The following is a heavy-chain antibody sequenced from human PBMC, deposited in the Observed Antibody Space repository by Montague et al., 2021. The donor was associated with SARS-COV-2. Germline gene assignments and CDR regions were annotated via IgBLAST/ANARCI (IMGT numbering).Heavy chain of an antibody. D-gene: IGHD3-10*01. J-gene: IGHJ4*02. Sequence: SLRLSCAASGFTFANYCMHWVRQVPGRGLAWVACIRPDGTTTHYADSVKGRFVISRDNAKNTLYLEMTNLRVDDTAIYYCVRPIWFGYSDYCFESWGQGTLVAVSS. CDR3: VRPIWFGYSDYCFES. CDR1: GFTFANYC. V-gene: IGHV3-74*01. CDR2: IRPDGTTT.